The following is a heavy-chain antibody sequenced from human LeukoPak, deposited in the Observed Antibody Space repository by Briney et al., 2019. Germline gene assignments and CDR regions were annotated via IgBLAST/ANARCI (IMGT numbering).Heavy chain of an antibody. CDR2: IYSGGST. CDR3: ARVKLKYTGSHYYYYMDV. V-gene: IGHV3-66*02. Sequence: GGSLRLSCAASGVSVSSNYMSWVRQAPGKGLEWVSTIYSGGSTYYVDSVKGRFTISRDNSKNTLYLQMSSLRPNDAAVYYCARVKLKYTGSHYYYYMDVWGKGTTVTVS. D-gene: IGHD1-26*01. J-gene: IGHJ6*03. CDR1: GVSVSSNY.